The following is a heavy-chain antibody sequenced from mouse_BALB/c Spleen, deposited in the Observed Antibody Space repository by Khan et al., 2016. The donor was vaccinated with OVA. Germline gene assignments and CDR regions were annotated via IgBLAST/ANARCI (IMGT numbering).Heavy chain of an antibody. CDR3: AKFLWPYIDY. CDR1: GYSITSGYY. Sequence: EVELVESGPGLVKPSQSLSLTCSVTGYSITSGYYWNWIRQFPGNKLEWMGYISYDGSNNYNPSLKNRISITRDTSKNQFFLKLNSVTTEDTATYYCAKFLWPYIDYWGQGTTLTVSS. CDR2: ISYDGSN. D-gene: IGHD1-1*02. J-gene: IGHJ2*01. V-gene: IGHV3-6*02.